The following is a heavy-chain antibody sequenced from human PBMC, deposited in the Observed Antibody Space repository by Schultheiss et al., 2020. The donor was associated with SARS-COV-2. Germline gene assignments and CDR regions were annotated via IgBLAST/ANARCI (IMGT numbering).Heavy chain of an antibody. J-gene: IGHJ4*02. CDR1: GGSFSGYY. Sequence: SQTLSLTCAVYGGSFSGYYWSWIRQPPGKGLEWIGEINHSGSTNYNPSLKSRVTISVDTSKNQFSLKLSSVTAEDTAVYYCARGGLGMAFDYWGQGTLVTVSS. V-gene: IGHV4-34*01. D-gene: IGHD7-27*01. CDR2: INHSGST. CDR3: ARGGLGMAFDY.